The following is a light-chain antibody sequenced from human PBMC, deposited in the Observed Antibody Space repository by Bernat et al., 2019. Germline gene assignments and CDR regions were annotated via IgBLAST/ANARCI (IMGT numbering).Light chain of an antibody. CDR2: DVS. Sequence: QSALTQPRSVSGSPGLSVTISCTGTSSDVGDRNYVSWYQHHPGQAPKFIIYDVSKRPSGVPDRFSGSKSGHTASLTISGLQADDEADYYCCSYAGNSFVFGTGTKVTVL. CDR3: CSYAGNSFV. CDR1: SSDVGDRNY. V-gene: IGLV2-11*01. J-gene: IGLJ1*01.